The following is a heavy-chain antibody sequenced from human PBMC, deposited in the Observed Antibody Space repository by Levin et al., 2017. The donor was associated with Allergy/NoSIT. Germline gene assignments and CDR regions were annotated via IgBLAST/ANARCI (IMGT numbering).Heavy chain of an antibody. D-gene: IGHD5-12*01. Sequence: SETLSLTCTVSGGSISNYYWSWIRQPPGKGLEWIGYIYYSGSTNYNPSLKSRVTISEDTSKNQFSLKLSSVTAADTAVYYCARILDSGYDTDAFDIWGQGTKVTVSS. CDR1: GGSISNYY. J-gene: IGHJ3*02. CDR2: IYYSGST. V-gene: IGHV4-59*01. CDR3: ARILDSGYDTDAFDI.